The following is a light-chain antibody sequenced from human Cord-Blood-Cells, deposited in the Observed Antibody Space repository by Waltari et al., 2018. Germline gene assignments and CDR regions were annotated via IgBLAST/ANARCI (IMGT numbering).Light chain of an antibody. CDR3: QQSYSTHLT. CDR1: QSISSY. Sequence: DLQMTQSPSPLSASVGDRVTITCRASQSISSYLNWYQQKPGKAPKLPIYAASSLQSGVPSRFSGSGSGTDFTLTISSLQPEDFATYYCQQSYSTHLTFGGGTKVEIK. V-gene: IGKV1-39*01. CDR2: AAS. J-gene: IGKJ4*01.